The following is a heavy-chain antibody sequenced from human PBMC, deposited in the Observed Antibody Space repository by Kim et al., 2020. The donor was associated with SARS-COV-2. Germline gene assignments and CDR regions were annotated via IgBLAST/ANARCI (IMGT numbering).Heavy chain of an antibody. CDR2: IKSKTDGGTT. D-gene: IGHD6-19*01. Sequence: GGSLRLSCAASGFTFSNAWMSWVRQAPGKGLEWVGRIKSKTDGGTTDYAAPVKGRFTISRDDSKNTLYLQMNSLKTEDTAVYYCTTDQSDSSGWYLYYFDYWGQGTLVTVSS. CDR1: GFTFSNAW. CDR3: TTDQSDSSGWYLYYFDY. V-gene: IGHV3-15*01. J-gene: IGHJ4*02.